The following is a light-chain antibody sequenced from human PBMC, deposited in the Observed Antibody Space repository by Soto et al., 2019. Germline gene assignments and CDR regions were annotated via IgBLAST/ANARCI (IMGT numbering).Light chain of an antibody. V-gene: IGKV1-5*03. CDR3: QQYDSFSVT. J-gene: IGKJ1*01. CDR2: KAS. CDR1: QSISVW. Sequence: DIQMTQSPSTLSASVGDRVTITCRASQSISVWLAWYQQKAGKAPNLLIYKASRLESGVPSRFSGSGSETEFTLTISSLQPEDFATYYCQQYDSFSVTFGQGTKVDIK.